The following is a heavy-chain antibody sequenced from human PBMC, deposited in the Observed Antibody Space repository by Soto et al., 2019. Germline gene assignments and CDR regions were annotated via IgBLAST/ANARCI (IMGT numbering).Heavy chain of an antibody. Sequence: PSQTLSLTCAISGDSVSSNSATWNCIRQSPSRGLEWLGRTYYRSKWYNDYAVSVKSRITINPDTSKNQFSLHLNSVTPEDTAVYYCARDKGSVVGATMFDYWGQGTLVTVSS. CDR2: TYYRSKWYN. CDR1: GDSVSSNSAT. CDR3: ARDKGSVVGATMFDY. J-gene: IGHJ4*02. V-gene: IGHV6-1*01. D-gene: IGHD1-26*01.